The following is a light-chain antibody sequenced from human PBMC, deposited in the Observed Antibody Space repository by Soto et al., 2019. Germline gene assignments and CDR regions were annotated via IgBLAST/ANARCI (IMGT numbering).Light chain of an antibody. CDR3: QSYNDWPFT. Sequence: EIVMTQSPATLSVSPGERVTLSCRASESLSTYLAWYQQKPGQAPRLLIYGASTKATGIPARFSGSGSATDFTLTISSLQSEDFAVYYCQSYNDWPFTFGQGNNLEI. CDR1: ESLSTY. V-gene: IGKV3-15*01. J-gene: IGKJ2*01. CDR2: GAS.